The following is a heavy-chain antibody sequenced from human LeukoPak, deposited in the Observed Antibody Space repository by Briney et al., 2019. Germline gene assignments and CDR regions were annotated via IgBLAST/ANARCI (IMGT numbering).Heavy chain of an antibody. Sequence: GGSLRLSCAASGFTFSSYAMHWVRQAPGKGLEYVSAISSNGGSTYYANSVKGRFTISRDNSKNTLYLQMGSLRAEDMAVYYCAGGPQQWPSDYFDYWGQGTLVTVSS. CDR3: AGGPQQWPSDYFDY. J-gene: IGHJ4*02. CDR1: GFTFSSYA. CDR2: ISSNGGST. D-gene: IGHD6-19*01. V-gene: IGHV3-64*01.